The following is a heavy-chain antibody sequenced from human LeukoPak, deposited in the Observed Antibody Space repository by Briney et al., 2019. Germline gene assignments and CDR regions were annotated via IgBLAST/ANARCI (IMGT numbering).Heavy chain of an antibody. V-gene: IGHV3-21*01. D-gene: IGHD6-19*01. CDR1: GFTFSSYS. CDR2: ISNSSSYI. Sequence: GGSLRLSCAASGFTFSSYSMNWVRQAPGKGLEWVSSISNSSSYIYYADSVKGRFTISRENAKNSLYLQMNSLRAEDTAVYYCARGGRAGTFDYWGQGTLVTVSS. J-gene: IGHJ4*02. CDR3: ARGGRAGTFDY.